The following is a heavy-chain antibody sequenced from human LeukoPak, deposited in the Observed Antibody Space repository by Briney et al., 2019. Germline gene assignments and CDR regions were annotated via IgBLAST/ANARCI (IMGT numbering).Heavy chain of an antibody. V-gene: IGHV3-23*01. CDR3: ARTRYCSGGSCDHSGYYGMDV. J-gene: IGHJ6*02. CDR2: ICGSGGST. CDR1: GFTFSSYA. Sequence: PGGSLRLSCAASGFTFSSYAMSWVRQAPGKGLEWVSAICGSGGSTYYADSVKGRFTISRDNSKNTLYLQMNSLRAEDTAVYYCARTRYCSGGSCDHSGYYGMDVWGQGTTVTVSS. D-gene: IGHD2-15*01.